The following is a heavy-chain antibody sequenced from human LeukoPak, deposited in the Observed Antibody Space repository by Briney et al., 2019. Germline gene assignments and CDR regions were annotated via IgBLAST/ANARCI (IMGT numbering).Heavy chain of an antibody. CDR3: ARGRLHLQKYYYYMDV. D-gene: IGHD4-11*01. CDR1: GGSISSYY. Sequence: SETLSLTCTVSGGSISSYYWRWIRQPPGKGLEWIGYIYYSGSTNYNPSLKSRVTISVDTSKNQFSLKLSSVTAADTAVYYCARGRLHLQKYYYYMDVWGKGTTVTVSS. J-gene: IGHJ6*03. V-gene: IGHV4-59*01. CDR2: IYYSGST.